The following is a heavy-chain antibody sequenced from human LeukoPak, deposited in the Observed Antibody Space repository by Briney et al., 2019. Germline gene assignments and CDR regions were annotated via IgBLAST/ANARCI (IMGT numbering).Heavy chain of an antibody. CDR3: ARGRGYSTSDY. Sequence: GGSLRLSCAASGFTFRSYDMNWVRQAPGKGLEWVAVISFDGSNKYYAASVKGRFTISRDNSNNTLFLHMNSLRAEDTAIYYCARGRGYSTSDYWGQGTLVTVSS. D-gene: IGHD6-6*01. CDR2: ISFDGSNK. J-gene: IGHJ4*02. CDR1: GFTFRSYD. V-gene: IGHV3-30*03.